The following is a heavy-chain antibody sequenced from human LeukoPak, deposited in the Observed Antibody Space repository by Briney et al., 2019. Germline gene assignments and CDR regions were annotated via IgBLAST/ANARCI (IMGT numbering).Heavy chain of an antibody. CDR3: ARDRAWIQLMPDY. Sequence: GGSLRLSCEASGFTFQTFGMKCVTQAPGKGLEWVSSISSTSKYIHYADSVKGRFTISRDNDKNSLYLQMNSPRDDDTAVYFCARDRAWIQLMPDYWGQRTLVAVSS. CDR2: ISSTSKYI. V-gene: IGHV3-21*01. D-gene: IGHD5-18*01. CDR1: GFTFQTFG. J-gene: IGHJ4*02.